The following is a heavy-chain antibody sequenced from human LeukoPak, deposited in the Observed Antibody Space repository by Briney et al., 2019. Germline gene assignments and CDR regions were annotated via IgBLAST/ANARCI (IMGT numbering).Heavy chain of an antibody. V-gene: IGHV3-33*06. CDR3: AKGSGNLDY. Sequence: PGRSLRLSCAASGFTFSSYGMHWVRQAPGKGLEWVAVIWYDGSNKYCADSVKGRFTISRDNSKNTLYLQMNSLRAEDTAVYYCAKGSGNLDYWGQGTLVTVSS. CDR1: GFTFSSYG. J-gene: IGHJ4*02. D-gene: IGHD3-10*01. CDR2: IWYDGSNK.